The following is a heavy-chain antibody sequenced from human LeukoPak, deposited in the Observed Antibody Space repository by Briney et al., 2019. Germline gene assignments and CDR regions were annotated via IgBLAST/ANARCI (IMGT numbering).Heavy chain of an antibody. D-gene: IGHD1-26*01. CDR3: ARVWELSFDH. J-gene: IGHJ4*02. V-gene: IGHV3-53*01. CDR2: SYSGGTS. Sequence: GGSLRLSCAASGFTVSTDHMSWVRQAPGKGLEWVAVSYSGGTSQYAESVKGRFTISRDNSYNSLYLQMNSLRAEDTALYYCARVWELSFDHWGQGALVTVSS. CDR1: GFTVSTDH.